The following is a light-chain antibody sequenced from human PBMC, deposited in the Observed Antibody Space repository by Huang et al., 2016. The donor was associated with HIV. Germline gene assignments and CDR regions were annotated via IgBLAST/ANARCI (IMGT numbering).Light chain of an antibody. V-gene: IGKV3-11*01. J-gene: IGKJ3*01. CDR1: RSVSKN. Sequence: EIVLTQSPATLSLSPGETATLSCWASRSVSKNLAWYQHKPGQVPRLLIYDASNRATGIPARVGGSGSGTDFTLTISSLEPEDSAIYYCQQRSTWPPIFTFGPGTKVDIK. CDR3: QQRSTWPPIFT. CDR2: DAS.